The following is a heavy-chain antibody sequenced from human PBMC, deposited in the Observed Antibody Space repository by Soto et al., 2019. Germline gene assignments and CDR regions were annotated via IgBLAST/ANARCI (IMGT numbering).Heavy chain of an antibody. D-gene: IGHD4-17*01. J-gene: IGHJ3*02. CDR2: IYPGDSNA. CDR1: GYTFSTYW. V-gene: IGHV5-51*03. Sequence: EVQLLQSGAELKKPGESLKISCKASGYTFSTYWIGWVRQMPGKGLEWMGMIYPGDSNARNSPSFQGQVTISADTSITTAYLQWRSLQASDTAMYYCARWTVMLDSFDIWGHGTTVTVSS. CDR3: ARWTVMLDSFDI.